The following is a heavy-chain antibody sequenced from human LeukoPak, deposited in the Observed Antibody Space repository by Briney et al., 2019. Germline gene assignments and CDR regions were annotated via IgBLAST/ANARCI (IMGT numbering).Heavy chain of an antibody. Sequence: PSETLSLTCTVSGGSISSGGYYWSWIRQHPGKGLEWIGYIYYSGGTYYNPSLKSRVTISVDTSKNQFSLKLSSVTAADTAVYYCARGLSGYYDSSGYYHLDCWGQGTLVTVSS. CDR3: ARGLSGYYDSSGYYHLDC. CDR2: IYYSGGT. V-gene: IGHV4-31*03. D-gene: IGHD3-22*01. CDR1: GGSISSGGYY. J-gene: IGHJ4*02.